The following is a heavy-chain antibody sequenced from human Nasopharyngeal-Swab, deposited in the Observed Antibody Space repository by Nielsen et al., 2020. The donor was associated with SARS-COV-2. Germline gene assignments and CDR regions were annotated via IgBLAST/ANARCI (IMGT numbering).Heavy chain of an antibody. CDR2: ISSSSSTI. CDR1: GFTFSSYS. J-gene: IGHJ3*02. V-gene: IGHV3-48*01. Sequence: GESLKISCAASGFTFSSYSMNWVRQAPGKGLEWVSYISSSSSTIYYADSVKGRFTISRDNAKNSLYLQMNSLRAEDTAVYYCARVRVVPADDFDIWGQGTMVTVSS. CDR3: ARVRVVPADDFDI. D-gene: IGHD2-2*01.